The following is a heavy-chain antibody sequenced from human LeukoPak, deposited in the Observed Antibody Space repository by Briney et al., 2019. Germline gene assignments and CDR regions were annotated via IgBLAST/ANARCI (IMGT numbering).Heavy chain of an antibody. V-gene: IGHV1-2*02. CDR3: ARDPYYYDSSEMGSFDY. Sequence: ASVKVSCKASGYTFTGYYKHWVRQAPGQGLEWMGWINPNSGGTNYAQKFQGRVTMTRDTSISTAYMELSRLRSDDTAVYYCARDPYYYDSSEMGSFDYWGQGTLVTVSS. CDR2: INPNSGGT. J-gene: IGHJ4*02. CDR1: GYTFTGYY. D-gene: IGHD3-22*01.